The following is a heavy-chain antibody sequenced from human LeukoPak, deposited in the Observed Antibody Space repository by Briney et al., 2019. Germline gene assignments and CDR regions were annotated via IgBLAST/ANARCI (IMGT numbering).Heavy chain of an antibody. CDR2: ISSSSSYI. Sequence: GGSLRLSCAASGFTFSSYSMNWVRQAPGKGLEWVSSISSSSSYIYYADSVKGRFTISRDNAKNSLYLQMNSLRAEDTAVYYCARDQEYSYGYAYYYYGMDVWGQGTTVTDSS. D-gene: IGHD5-18*01. CDR3: ARDQEYSYGYAYYYYGMDV. J-gene: IGHJ6*02. V-gene: IGHV3-21*01. CDR1: GFTFSSYS.